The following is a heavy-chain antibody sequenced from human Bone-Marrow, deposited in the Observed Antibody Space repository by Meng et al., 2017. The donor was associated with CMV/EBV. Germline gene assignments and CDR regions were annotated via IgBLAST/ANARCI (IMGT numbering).Heavy chain of an antibody. Sequence: ASVKVSCKASGYTFTSYYMRWVRQAPGQGLEWMGIINPSGGSTSYAQKFQGRVTMTRDTSTSTVYMELSSLRSEDTAVYYCARARITIFGVVNGAFDIWGQGTMVTVSS. CDR3: ARARITIFGVVNGAFDI. CDR2: INPSGGST. J-gene: IGHJ3*02. CDR1: GYTFTSYY. D-gene: IGHD3-3*01. V-gene: IGHV1-46*01.